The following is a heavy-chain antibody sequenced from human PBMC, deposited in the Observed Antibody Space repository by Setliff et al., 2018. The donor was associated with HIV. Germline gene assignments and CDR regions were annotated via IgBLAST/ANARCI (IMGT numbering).Heavy chain of an antibody. Sequence: PGGSLRLSCAASGFTFSNYAMPWVRQAPGKGPEWVAAISHDAVKTYYADAVRGRFIISRDNSKNTVYLQMNNLRVDDTAVYYCVRIGHGHSFANGFDPWGQGTPVTVSS. D-gene: IGHD5-18*01. CDR1: GFTFSNYA. CDR3: VRIGHGHSFANGFDP. V-gene: IGHV3-30*04. J-gene: IGHJ5*02. CDR2: ISHDAVKT.